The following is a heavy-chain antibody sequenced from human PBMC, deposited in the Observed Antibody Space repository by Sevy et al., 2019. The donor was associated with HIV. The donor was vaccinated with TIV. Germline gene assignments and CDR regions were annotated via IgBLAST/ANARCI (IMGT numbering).Heavy chain of an antibody. CDR3: AGEPGISGGSPFDP. D-gene: IGHD2-15*01. CDR1: GYTFTSYG. J-gene: IGHJ5*02. V-gene: IGHV1-18*01. Sequence: ASVKVSCKASGYTFTSYGISWVRQAPGQGLEWMGWISAYNGNTNYAQKLQGRVTMTTDTSTSTAYMELRGLRSDDTAVYYCAGEPGISGGSPFDPWGQGTLVTVSS. CDR2: ISAYNGNT.